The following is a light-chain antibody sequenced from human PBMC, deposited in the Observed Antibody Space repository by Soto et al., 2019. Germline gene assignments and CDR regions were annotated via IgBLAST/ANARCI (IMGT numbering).Light chain of an antibody. Sequence: QSALTQPPSASGSPGQSVTISCTGTSSDVGGYNFVSWYQHHPGKAPKLIIYEVNKRPSGVPNRFSGSKSGNTASLTVSGLQAEDEADCYCNSYAGSNIYVFGTGTKLTVL. CDR1: SSDVGGYNF. V-gene: IGLV2-8*01. J-gene: IGLJ1*01. CDR3: NSYAGSNIYV. CDR2: EVN.